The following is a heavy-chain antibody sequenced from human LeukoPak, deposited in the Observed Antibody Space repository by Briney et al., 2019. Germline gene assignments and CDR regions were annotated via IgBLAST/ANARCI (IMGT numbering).Heavy chain of an antibody. Sequence: GGSLRLSCAASGFTFSSYGMHWVRQAPGKGLEWVALIRYDGSKKYYADSVKGRFTISRDNSKNTLYLQMNSLRAEDTAVYYCARQDRNIAAAGYWGQGTLVTVSS. CDR1: GFTFSSYG. CDR3: ARQDRNIAAAGY. CDR2: IRYDGSKK. D-gene: IGHD6-13*01. V-gene: IGHV3-30*02. J-gene: IGHJ4*02.